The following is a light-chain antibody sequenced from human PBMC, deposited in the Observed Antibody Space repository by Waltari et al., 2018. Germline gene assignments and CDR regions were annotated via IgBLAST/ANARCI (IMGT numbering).Light chain of an antibody. CDR3: QVWDRGGF. Sequence: SYVLIQTPSLSVAPGETVRISCGGIDIGGKSVHWYQQKAGQAPELVISYDNDRPSGIPERFSGSNSGNTAILTISRVEAGDEADYYCQVWDRGGFFGGGTKVTVL. CDR2: YDN. J-gene: IGLJ2*01. V-gene: IGLV3-21*04. CDR1: DIGGKS.